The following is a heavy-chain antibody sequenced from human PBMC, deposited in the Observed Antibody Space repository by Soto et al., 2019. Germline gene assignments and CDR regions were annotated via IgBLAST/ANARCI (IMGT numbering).Heavy chain of an antibody. V-gene: IGHV4-34*01. CDR2: INHSGRT. J-gene: IGHJ6*02. CDR3: ARRRFLEWGYGMDV. Sequence: TSETLSLTSAVYAGSFTGLYWSWIRPPPGKGLEWIGEINHSGRTNYNPALMRRVTISVDTSKNQFSLKLSSVTAADTAVYYCARRRFLEWGYGMDVWGQGTTVTVSS. CDR1: AGSFTGLY. D-gene: IGHD3-3*01.